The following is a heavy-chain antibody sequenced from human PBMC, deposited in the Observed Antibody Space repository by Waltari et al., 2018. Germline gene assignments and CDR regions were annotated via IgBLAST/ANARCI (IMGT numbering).Heavy chain of an antibody. Sequence: SGAEIRKPGESLKISCKASGYTFTSYWIAWVRQMPGKGLEWMGATYPGDSDTRYSPSFQGQVSFAADKSSTTAYLQWSSLKASDTAMYYCARCRAAAGSSAFDSWGQGTLITVSS. CDR1: GYTFTSYW. CDR3: ARCRAAAGSSAFDS. D-gene: IGHD6-13*01. CDR2: TYPGDSDT. J-gene: IGHJ4*02. V-gene: IGHV5-51*01.